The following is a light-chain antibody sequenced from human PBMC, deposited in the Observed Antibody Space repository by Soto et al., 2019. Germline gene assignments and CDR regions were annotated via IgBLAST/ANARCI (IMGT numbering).Light chain of an antibody. CDR1: QSVGTD. CDR3: QQRVNWLT. CDR2: DAS. V-gene: IGKV3-11*01. J-gene: IGKJ4*01. Sequence: EIVLTQSPAILSLSPGERATLSCRASQSVGTDLDWYQQKLGQAPRLLIYDASNRATGIPARFSGSGSGTDFTLTISSLEPEDFAVYYCQQRVNWLTFGGGTKVEL.